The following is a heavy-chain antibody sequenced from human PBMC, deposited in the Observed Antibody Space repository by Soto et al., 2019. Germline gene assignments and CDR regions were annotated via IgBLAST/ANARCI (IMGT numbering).Heavy chain of an antibody. J-gene: IGHJ3*02. V-gene: IGHV3-73*01. CDR3: TRLYVWGSYRSDAFDI. Sequence: GGSLRLSCAASGFTFSGSAMHWVRQASGKGLEWVGRIRSKANSYATAYAASVKGRFTISRDDSKNTAYLQMNSLKTEDTAVYYCTRLYVWGSYRSDAFDIWGQGTMVTVSS. D-gene: IGHD3-16*02. CDR2: IRSKANSYAT. CDR1: GFTFSGSA.